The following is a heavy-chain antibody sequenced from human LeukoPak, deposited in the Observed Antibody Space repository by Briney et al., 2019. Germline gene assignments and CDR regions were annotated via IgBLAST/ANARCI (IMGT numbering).Heavy chain of an antibody. V-gene: IGHV1-24*01. D-gene: IGHD2-2*01. Sequence: ASVKVSCKVSGYTLTELSMHWVRQAPGKGLEWMGGFDPEDGETIYAQKFQGRVTMTEDTSTDTAYMELSSLRSEDTAVYYCARGDCSSTSCLKREGAFDIWGQGTMVTVSS. CDR2: FDPEDGET. J-gene: IGHJ3*02. CDR1: GYTLTELS. CDR3: ARGDCSSTSCLKREGAFDI.